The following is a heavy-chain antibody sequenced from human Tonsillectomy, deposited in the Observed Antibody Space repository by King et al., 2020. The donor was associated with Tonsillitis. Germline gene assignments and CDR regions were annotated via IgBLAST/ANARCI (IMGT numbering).Heavy chain of an antibody. V-gene: IGHV4-34*12. CDR3: AGSSGDSDY. CDR1: GGSFSDYY. CDR2: IIHSGST. D-gene: IGHD2-15*01. J-gene: IGHJ4*02. Sequence: VQLQQWGAGLLKPSETLSLTCAVYGGSFSDYYWSWIRQPPGKGLEWIGEIIHSGSTSYNPSLKSRVTISVDTSKNQFSLRLSSVTAADTAVYYYAGSSGDSDYWGQGTLVTVSS.